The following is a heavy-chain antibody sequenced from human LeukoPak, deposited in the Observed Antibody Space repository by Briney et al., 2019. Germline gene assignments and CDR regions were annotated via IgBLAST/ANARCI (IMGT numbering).Heavy chain of an antibody. D-gene: IGHD4-17*01. CDR2: ISGSGGST. V-gene: IGHV3-23*01. CDR1: GFTFSSYA. Sequence: GGSLRLSCAASGFTFSSYAMSWVRQAPGKGLEWVSAISGSGGSTYYADSVKGRFTISRDNSKNTLYLQMNSLRAEDTAVYYCAKGRWGTTVTTSFDYWGQGTLVTVSS. CDR3: AKGRWGTTVTTSFDY. J-gene: IGHJ4*02.